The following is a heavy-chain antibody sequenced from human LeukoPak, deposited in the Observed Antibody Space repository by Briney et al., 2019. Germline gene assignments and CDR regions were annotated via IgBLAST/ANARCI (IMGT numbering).Heavy chain of an antibody. CDR1: GFTFSSYA. CDR2: ISGSSSII. J-gene: IGHJ3*02. D-gene: IGHD3-22*01. Sequence: GGSLRLSCAASGFTFSSYAMNWVRQAPGKGLEWVSFISGSSSIIHYADSVKGRFTISRDNAKNSLYLQMNSLRAEDTAVYYCARSGTTYYYDSGSRIWGQGTMVTVSS. CDR3: ARSGTTYYYDSGSRI. V-gene: IGHV3-48*04.